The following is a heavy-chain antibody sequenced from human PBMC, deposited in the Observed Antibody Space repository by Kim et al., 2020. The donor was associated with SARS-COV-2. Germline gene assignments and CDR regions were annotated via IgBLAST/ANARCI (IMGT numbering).Heavy chain of an antibody. J-gene: IGHJ3*02. Sequence: ADPGKRPFTISRDNSKNSLYLQMNSLRTEDTALYYCAKGGYSGYDYAFDIWGQGTMVTVSS. CDR3: AKGGYSGYDYAFDI. D-gene: IGHD5-12*01. V-gene: IGHV3-43*01.